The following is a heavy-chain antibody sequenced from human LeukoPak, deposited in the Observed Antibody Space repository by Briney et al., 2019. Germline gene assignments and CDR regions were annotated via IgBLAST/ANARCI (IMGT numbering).Heavy chain of an antibody. CDR2: INHSGST. CDR1: GGSFSGYY. V-gene: IGHV4-34*01. J-gene: IGHJ5*02. CDR3: APRGDIEHSYGYGKWFDP. Sequence: SETLSLTCAVYGGSFSGYYWSWIRQPPGKRLEWIGEINHSGSTNYNASLKSRVTISVDTSKNQFSLRLSSVIAADTAMYYCAPRGDIEHSYGYGKWFDPWGQGTRVTVSS. D-gene: IGHD5-18*01.